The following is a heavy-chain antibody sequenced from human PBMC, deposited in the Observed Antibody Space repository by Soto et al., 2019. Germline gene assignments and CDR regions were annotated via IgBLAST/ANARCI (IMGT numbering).Heavy chain of an antibody. J-gene: IGHJ4*02. CDR3: ARDSSTTVTSPHGFDY. CDR2: IYYSGST. CDR1: GGSISSGGYY. Sequence: QVQLQESGPGLVKPSQTLSLTCTVSGGSISSGGYYWSWIRQHPGKGLEWIGYIYYSGSTYYNPSLKSQVTISVDTSKNQFSLKLSSVTAADTAVYYCARDSSTTVTSPHGFDYWGQGTLVTVSS. D-gene: IGHD4-4*01. V-gene: IGHV4-31*01.